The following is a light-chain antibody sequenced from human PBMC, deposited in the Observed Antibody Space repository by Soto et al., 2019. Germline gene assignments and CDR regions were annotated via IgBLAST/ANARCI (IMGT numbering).Light chain of an antibody. CDR3: QQAYSFPIT. Sequence: EIVLTQSPGTLSLSPGERATLSCRASQSVSSSYLAWHQQRPGQAPRLLIYGASTRATGVPARFSGSGSGTDLTITINSLQPEDFETYYCQQAYSFPITFGQGTRLDIK. CDR2: GAS. J-gene: IGKJ5*01. CDR1: QSVSSSY. V-gene: IGKV3D-7*01.